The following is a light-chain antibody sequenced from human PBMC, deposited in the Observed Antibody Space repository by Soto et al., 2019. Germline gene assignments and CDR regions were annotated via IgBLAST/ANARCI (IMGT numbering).Light chain of an antibody. CDR1: SSDVGGYNY. V-gene: IGLV2-14*01. CDR2: DVT. J-gene: IGLJ1*01. CDR3: SSYTSSSTPYV. Sequence: QSVLTQPASVSGSPGQSITISRTGTSSDVGGYNYVSWYQQHPVKAPKLMIYDVTNRPSGVSDRFSGSKSGNTASLTISGLQAEDEAGYYCSSYTSSSTPYVFGTGTKVTV.